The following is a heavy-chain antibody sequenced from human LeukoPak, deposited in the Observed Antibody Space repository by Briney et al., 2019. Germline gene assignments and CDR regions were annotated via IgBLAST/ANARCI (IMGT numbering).Heavy chain of an antibody. CDR1: GGTFSSYA. J-gene: IGHJ5*02. CDR2: IIPIFGTA. V-gene: IGHV1-69*13. D-gene: IGHD5-12*01. Sequence: ASVTVSFKASGGTFSSYAISWVRQAPGQGLEWMGGIIPIFGTANYAQKFQGRVTITADESTSTAYMELSSLRSEDTAVYYCARDNVAGGGYEWPTGWFDPWGQGTLVTVSS. CDR3: ARDNVAGGGYEWPTGWFDP.